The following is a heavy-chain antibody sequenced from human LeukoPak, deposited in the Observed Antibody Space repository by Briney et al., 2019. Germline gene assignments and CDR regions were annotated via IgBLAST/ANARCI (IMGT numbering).Heavy chain of an antibody. J-gene: IGHJ4*02. CDR2: INHSGST. V-gene: IGHV4-34*01. Sequence: SETLSLTCAVYGGSFSGYYWSWIRQPPGKGLEWIGEINHSGSTNYNPSLKSRVTISVDTSKNQFSLKLSSVTAADTAVYYCARGIDSYGSLPFDYWGQGTLVTVSS. CDR3: ARGIDSYGSLPFDY. CDR1: GGSFSGYY. D-gene: IGHD5-18*01.